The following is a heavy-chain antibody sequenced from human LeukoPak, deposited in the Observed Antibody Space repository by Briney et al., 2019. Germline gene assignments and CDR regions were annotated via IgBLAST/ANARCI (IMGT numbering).Heavy chain of an antibody. D-gene: IGHD6-6*01. J-gene: IGHJ6*02. Sequence: GASVKVSCKASGYTFTSYDTNWVRQASGQGLEWMGWMNPNSGNTSYAQKFQGRVTMTRNTSISTAYMELSGLRSEDTAVYYCARGWNRPLYYYYYGMDVWGQGTTVTVSS. CDR1: GYTFTSYD. V-gene: IGHV1-8*01. CDR3: ARGWNRPLYYYYYGMDV. CDR2: MNPNSGNT.